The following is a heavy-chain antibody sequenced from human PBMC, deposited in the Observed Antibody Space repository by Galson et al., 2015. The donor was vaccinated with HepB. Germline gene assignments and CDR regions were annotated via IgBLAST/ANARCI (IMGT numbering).Heavy chain of an antibody. V-gene: IGHV4-34*01. CDR2: INHSGST. CDR3: ARRGRWLQLLDY. J-gene: IGHJ4*02. CDR1: GFTFSSYA. Sequence: LRLSCAASGFTFSSYAMHWIRQPPGKGLEWIGEINHSGSTNYNPSLKSRVTISVDTSKNQFSLKLSSVTAADTAVYYCARRGRWLQLLDYWGQGTLVTVSS. D-gene: IGHD5-24*01.